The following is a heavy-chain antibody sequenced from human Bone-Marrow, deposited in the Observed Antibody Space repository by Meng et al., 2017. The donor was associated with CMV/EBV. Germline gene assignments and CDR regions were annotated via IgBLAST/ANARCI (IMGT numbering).Heavy chain of an antibody. V-gene: IGHV4-39*07. J-gene: IGHJ4*02. D-gene: IGHD6-6*01. Sequence: SETLSLTCTVSGGSISSSSYYWGWIRQPPGKGLEWIGEINHSGSTNYNPSLKSRVTISVDTSKNQFSLKLSSVTAADTAVYYCARGVRESSIAARQRGLYFDYWGQGTLVTVSS. CDR1: GGSISSSSYY. CDR3: ARGVRESSIAARQRGLYFDY. CDR2: INHSGST.